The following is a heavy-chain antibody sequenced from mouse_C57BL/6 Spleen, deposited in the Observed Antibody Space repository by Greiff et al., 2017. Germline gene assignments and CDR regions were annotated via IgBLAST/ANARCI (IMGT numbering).Heavy chain of an antibody. J-gene: IGHJ4*01. V-gene: IGHV7-3*01. D-gene: IGHD2-1*01. CDR2: IRNKANGYTT. CDR1: GFAFTDYY. Sequence: EVMLVESGGGLVQPGGSLSLSCAASGFAFTDYYMSWVRQPPGKALEWLGFIRNKANGYTTEYSASVKGRFTISRDNSRSILYLQMNALRADASATYYCAGLYSYAMDYWGQGTSVTVSS. CDR3: AGLYSYAMDY.